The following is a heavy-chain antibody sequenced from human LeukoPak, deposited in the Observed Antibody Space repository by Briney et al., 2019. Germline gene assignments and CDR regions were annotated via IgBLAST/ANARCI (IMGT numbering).Heavy chain of an antibody. CDR2: IYYSGST. CDR1: GGSISSYY. J-gene: IGHJ2*01. D-gene: IGHD2-15*01. Sequence: SETLSLTCTVSGGSISSYYWSWIRQPPGKGLEWIGYIYYSGSTNYNPSLKSRVTMSVDTSKNQFSLKLSSVTAADTAVYYCARDLGFNWYFDLWGRGTLVTVSS. V-gene: IGHV4-59*01. CDR3: ARDLGFNWYFDL.